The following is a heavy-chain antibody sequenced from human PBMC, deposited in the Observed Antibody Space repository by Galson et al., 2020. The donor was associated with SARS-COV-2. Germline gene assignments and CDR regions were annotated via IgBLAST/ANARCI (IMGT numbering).Heavy chain of an antibody. Sequence: GGSLRLSCAASGFTFSSYAMHWVRQAPGKGLEWVAVISYDGSNKYYADSVKGRFTISRDNSKNTLYLQMNSLRAEDTAVYYCAREAAGYGVLDYWGQGTLVTVSS. V-gene: IGHV3-30*01. J-gene: IGHJ4*02. CDR2: ISYDGSNK. CDR3: AREAAGYGVLDY. CDR1: GFTFSSYA. D-gene: IGHD3-3*01.